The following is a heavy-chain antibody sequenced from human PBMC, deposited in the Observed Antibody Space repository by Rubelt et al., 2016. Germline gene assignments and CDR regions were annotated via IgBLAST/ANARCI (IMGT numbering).Heavy chain of an antibody. V-gene: IGHV4-59*01. J-gene: IGHJ5*02. CDR1: GGSISSYY. CDR2: IYYSGST. D-gene: IGHD3-22*01. Sequence: QVQLQESGPGLVKPSETLSLTCTVSGGSISSYYWSWIRQPPGKGLEWIGYIYYSGSTNYNPSLKSRVTISVDTSKNQFSLKLSSVTAADTAVYYCASGYDSSGYYYPDRKENWFDPWGQGTLVTVSS. CDR3: ASGYDSSGYYYPDRKENWFDP.